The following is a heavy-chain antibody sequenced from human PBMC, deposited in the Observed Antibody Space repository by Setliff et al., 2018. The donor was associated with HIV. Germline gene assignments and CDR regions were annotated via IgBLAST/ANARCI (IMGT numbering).Heavy chain of an antibody. V-gene: IGHV5-51*01. J-gene: IGHJ4*02. D-gene: IGHD2-15*01. CDR1: GYSFTTYW. CDR2: VYPGDSDT. Sequence: GESLKISCKGSGYSFTTYWIGWVRQMPGKGLEWMGIVYPGDSDTRYSPSFQGQVTISADKSISTAYLQWSSLKASDTAMYYCARSPIRYCSGGSCYSGFDYWGQGTLVTVSS. CDR3: ARSPIRYCSGGSCYSGFDY.